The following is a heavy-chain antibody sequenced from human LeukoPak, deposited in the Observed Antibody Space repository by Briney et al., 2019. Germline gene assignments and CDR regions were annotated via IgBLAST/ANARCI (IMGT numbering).Heavy chain of an antibody. CDR3: ARGRGYCSSTSCYAFGRPGPAYNWFDP. J-gene: IGHJ5*02. CDR1: GGSISSSNYY. CDR2: INHSGST. V-gene: IGHV4-39*07. D-gene: IGHD2-2*03. Sequence: SETLSLTCSVSGGSISSSNYYWSWIRQPAGKGLEWIGEINHSGSTNYNPSLKSRVTISVDTSKNQFSLKLSSVTAADTAVYYCARGRGYCSSTSCYAFGRPGPAYNWFDPWGQGTLVTVSS.